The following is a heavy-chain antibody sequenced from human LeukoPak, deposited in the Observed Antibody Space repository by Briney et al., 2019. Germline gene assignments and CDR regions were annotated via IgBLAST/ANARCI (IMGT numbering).Heavy chain of an antibody. Sequence: ASVKVSCKASGYTFTGYYMHWVRQAPGQGLEWMGWINPNSGGTNYAQKFQGRVTMTRDTSISTAYMELSRLRSDDTAVYYCARGISGSYEDWFDPWGQGTLVTVSS. CDR1: GYTFTGYY. J-gene: IGHJ5*02. V-gene: IGHV1-2*02. CDR3: ARGISGSYEDWFDP. CDR2: INPNSGGT. D-gene: IGHD1-26*01.